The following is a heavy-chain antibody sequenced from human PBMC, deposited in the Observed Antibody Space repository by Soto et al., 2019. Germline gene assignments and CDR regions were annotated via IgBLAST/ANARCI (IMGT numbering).Heavy chain of an antibody. Sequence: SVKVSCKASGGTFSSYTISWVRQAPGQGLEWMGRIIPILGIANYTQKFQGRVTITADKSTSTAYMELSSLRSEDTAVYYCARGGAVAGNWFDPWGQGTLVTVSS. D-gene: IGHD6-19*01. V-gene: IGHV1-69*02. CDR3: ARGGAVAGNWFDP. CDR2: IIPILGIA. J-gene: IGHJ5*02. CDR1: GGTFSSYT.